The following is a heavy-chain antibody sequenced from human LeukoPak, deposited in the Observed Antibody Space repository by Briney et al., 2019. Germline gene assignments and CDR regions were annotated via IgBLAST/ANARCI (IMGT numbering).Heavy chain of an antibody. D-gene: IGHD5-24*01. J-gene: IGHJ4*02. V-gene: IGHV4-34*01. CDR2: INHSGST. CDR3: ARGRWLQRAYFDY. Sequence: SETLSLTCAVYGGSFSGYYWSWIRQPPGKGLEWIGEINHSGSTNYNPSLKSRVTISVDTSKNQFSLKLSSVTAADTAVYYCARGRWLQRAYFDYWGQGTLVTVSS. CDR1: GGSFSGYY.